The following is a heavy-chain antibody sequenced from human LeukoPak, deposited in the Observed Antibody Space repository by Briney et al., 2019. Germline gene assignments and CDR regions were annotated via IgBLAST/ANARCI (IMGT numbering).Heavy chain of an antibody. Sequence: GASVKVSFKASGYTFTSYGISWVRQAPGQGLEWMGWISAYNGNTNYAQKLQGRVTMTTDTSTSTAYMELRSLRSDDTAVYYCARDTVSLRGSRRIHTDHWGQGTLVTVSS. D-gene: IGHD5-12*01. CDR1: GYTFTSYG. CDR3: ARDTVSLRGSRRIHTDH. V-gene: IGHV1-18*01. J-gene: IGHJ4*02. CDR2: ISAYNGNT.